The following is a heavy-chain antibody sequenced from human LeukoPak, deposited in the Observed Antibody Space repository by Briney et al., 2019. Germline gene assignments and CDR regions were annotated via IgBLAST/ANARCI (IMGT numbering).Heavy chain of an antibody. CDR3: ARAGGYCSGGSCYRGYSWFDP. CDR1: GFTFSDYY. V-gene: IGHV3-11*06. D-gene: IGHD2-15*01. CDR2: ISSSSSYT. Sequence: PGGSLRLSCAASGFTFSDYYMSWIRQAPGKGLEWVSYISSSSSYTNYADSVKGRFTISRDNAKNSLFLQMNSLRVEDTAVYYCARAGGYCSGGSCYRGYSWFDPWGQGTLVTVSS. J-gene: IGHJ5*02.